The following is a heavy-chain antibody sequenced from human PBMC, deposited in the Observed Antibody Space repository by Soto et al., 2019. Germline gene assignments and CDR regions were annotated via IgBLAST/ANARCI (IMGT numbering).Heavy chain of an antibody. CDR3: ASLSRFYADY. D-gene: IGHD3-10*01. Sequence: EVQLVESGGGLVKPGGSLRLSCAASGFTFSSYTMNWVRQAPGKGLEWVSSSSSSSSYIYYADSMKGRFTIARDNAKNSLYLQMNSLRAEDTAVYYCASLSRFYADYWGQGTLVIVSS. V-gene: IGHV3-21*01. J-gene: IGHJ4*02. CDR1: GFTFSSYT. CDR2: SSSSSSYI.